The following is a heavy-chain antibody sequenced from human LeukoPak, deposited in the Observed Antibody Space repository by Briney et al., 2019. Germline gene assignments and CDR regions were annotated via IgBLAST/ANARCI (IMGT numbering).Heavy chain of an antibody. V-gene: IGHV4-59*01. CDR1: GGSISSYY. Sequence: SETLSLTCTVSGGSISSYYWSWIRQPPGKGLEWIGYIYYSGSTNYNPSLKSRVTISVDTSKNQFSLKLSSVTAADTAVYYCARGTTGRRGNWFDPWGQGTLVTVPS. J-gene: IGHJ5*02. D-gene: IGHD1-7*01. CDR3: ARGTTGRRGNWFDP. CDR2: IYYSGST.